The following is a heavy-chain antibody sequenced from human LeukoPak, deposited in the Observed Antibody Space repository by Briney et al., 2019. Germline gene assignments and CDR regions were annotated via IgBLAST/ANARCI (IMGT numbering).Heavy chain of an antibody. CDR1: GFTFNNYT. CDR3: AEVSGSWF. Sequence: GGSLRLSCAASGFTFNNYTRSWVGHAPGKGLEWVSTISDNVGSTYYADSVKCRFTISRDNSKNTLYLQMNSLRAEDTAVYYCAEVSGSWFWGQGTMVTISS. V-gene: IGHV3-23*01. J-gene: IGHJ3*01. CDR2: ISDNVGST. D-gene: IGHD6-13*01.